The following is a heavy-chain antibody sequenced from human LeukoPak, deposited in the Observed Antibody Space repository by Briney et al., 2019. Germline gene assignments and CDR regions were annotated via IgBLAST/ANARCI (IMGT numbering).Heavy chain of an antibody. D-gene: IGHD5-24*01. CDR3: ARARGDGYQWYFDL. Sequence: PGGSLRLSCAASGFTFSSYWMNWVRQAPGKGLEWVANIKQDGSGKNYVDFVKGRFTISRDNAKNSLDLQMNSLRAEDTAVYYCARARGDGYQWYFDLWGRGTLVTVSS. V-gene: IGHV3-7*01. CDR2: IKQDGSGK. J-gene: IGHJ2*01. CDR1: GFTFSSYW.